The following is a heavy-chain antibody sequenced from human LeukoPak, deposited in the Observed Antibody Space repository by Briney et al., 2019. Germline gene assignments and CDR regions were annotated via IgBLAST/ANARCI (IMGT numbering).Heavy chain of an antibody. J-gene: IGHJ4*02. D-gene: IGHD4-17*01. V-gene: IGHV4-34*01. CDR2: INHSGST. CDR3: ARVGAVRLRGTFDY. Sequence: GSLRLSCAASGFTFSSYWMTWVRQPPGKGLEWIGEINHSGSTNYNPSLKSRVTISVDTSKNQFSLKLSSVTAADTAVYYCARVGAVRLRGTFDYWGQGTLVTVSS. CDR1: GFTFSSYW.